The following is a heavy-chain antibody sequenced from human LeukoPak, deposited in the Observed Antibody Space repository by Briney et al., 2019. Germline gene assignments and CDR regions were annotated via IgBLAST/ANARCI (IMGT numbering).Heavy chain of an antibody. D-gene: IGHD3-10*01. CDR1: GYSISSGYY. CDR3: ARRSTYGYYFDY. V-gene: IGHV4-61*01. Sequence: SETLSLTCTVSGYSISSGYYWGWIRQPPGKGLEWIGYISYSGSTNYNPSLKSRVTISVDTSKNQFSLKLSSVTAADTAVYYCARRSTYGYYFDYWGQGTLVTVSS. CDR2: ISYSGST. J-gene: IGHJ4*02.